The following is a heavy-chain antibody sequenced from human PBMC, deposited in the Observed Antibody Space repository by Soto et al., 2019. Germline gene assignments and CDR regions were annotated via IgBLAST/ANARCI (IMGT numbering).Heavy chain of an antibody. Sequence: GGSLRLSCAASGFTFSSYGMHWVRQAPGKGLEWVAVIWYDGSNKYYADSVKGRFTISRDNSKNTLYLQMNSLRAEDTAVYYCARDPKKLRFLEWLHNGNWFDPWGQGTLVTVSS. J-gene: IGHJ5*02. CDR1: GFTFSSYG. D-gene: IGHD3-3*01. CDR3: ARDPKKLRFLEWLHNGNWFDP. CDR2: IWYDGSNK. V-gene: IGHV3-33*01.